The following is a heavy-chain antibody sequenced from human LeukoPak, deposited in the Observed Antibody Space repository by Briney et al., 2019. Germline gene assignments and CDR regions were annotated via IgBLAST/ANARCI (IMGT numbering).Heavy chain of an antibody. CDR1: GYTFTSYG. D-gene: IGHD1-26*01. J-gene: IGHJ4*02. CDR2: ISAYNGNT. V-gene: IGHV1-18*01. CDR3: ARDQSLSGSYLSRFDY. Sequence: GASVKVSCKASGYTFTSYGISWVRQAPGQGLEWMGWISAYNGNTNYAQKLQGRVTMTTDTSTSTAYMELRSLRSDDTAVYYCARDQSLSGSYLSRFDYWGQGTLVTVSS.